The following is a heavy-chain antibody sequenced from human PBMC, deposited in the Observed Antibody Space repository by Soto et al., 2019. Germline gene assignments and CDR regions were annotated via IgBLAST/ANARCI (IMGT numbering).Heavy chain of an antibody. CDR2: IKQDESEK. V-gene: IGHV3-7*01. D-gene: IGHD3-16*01. CDR1: GFSFSSYW. Sequence: EVQLVESGGGLVQPGGSLRISCTVSGFSFSSYWMSWVRQAPGKGLEWVASIKQDESEKYYVDSVKGRFTTSRDNVDDLLFLQMNSLSADDTAVYFCVRDVAFDYVNWGQGTLVTVSS. CDR3: VRDVAFDYVN. J-gene: IGHJ4*02.